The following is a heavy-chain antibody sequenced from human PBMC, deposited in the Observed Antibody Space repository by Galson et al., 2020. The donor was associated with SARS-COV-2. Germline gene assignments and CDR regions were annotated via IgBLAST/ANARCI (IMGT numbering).Heavy chain of an antibody. Sequence: ASVKVSCKASGGTFSSYAISWVRQAPGQGLEWMGGIIPIFGTANYAQKFQGRVTITTDESTSTAYMELSSLRSEDTAVYYCAIGGVVAAPDYWGQGTLVTVSS. CDR3: AIGGVVAAPDY. CDR1: GGTFSSYA. J-gene: IGHJ4*02. V-gene: IGHV1-69*05. CDR2: IIPIFGTA. D-gene: IGHD2-15*01.